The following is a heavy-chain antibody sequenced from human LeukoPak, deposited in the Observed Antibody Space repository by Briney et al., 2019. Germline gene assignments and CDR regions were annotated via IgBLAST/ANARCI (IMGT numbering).Heavy chain of an antibody. CDR2: IDDSDNT. Sequence: SETLSLTCTVSGDSISTGGYDWSWIRQHPGKGLEWIGHIDDSDNTYYTPSLRSRVTISIDTSKNQFSLKLSSVTAADTAVYYCARRLRRTHYFDYWGQGTLVTVSS. CDR1: GDSISTGGYD. D-gene: IGHD1/OR15-1a*01. J-gene: IGHJ4*02. CDR3: ARRLRRTHYFDY. V-gene: IGHV4-31*03.